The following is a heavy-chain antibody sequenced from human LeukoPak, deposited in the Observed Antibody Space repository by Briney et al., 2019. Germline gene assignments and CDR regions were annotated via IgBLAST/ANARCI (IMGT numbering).Heavy chain of an antibody. J-gene: IGHJ6*03. CDR2: IIPIIGTA. CDR1: GGTFSSYA. D-gene: IGHD1-20*01. CDR3: ARAGNITGPSYYYYYYMDV. V-gene: IGHV1-69*05. Sequence: ASVKASCKASGGTFSSYAISWVRQAPGQGLEWMGGIIPIIGTANYAQKFQGRVTITTDESTSTAYMELSSLRSEDTAVYYCARAGNITGPSYYYYYYMDVWGKGTTVTVSS.